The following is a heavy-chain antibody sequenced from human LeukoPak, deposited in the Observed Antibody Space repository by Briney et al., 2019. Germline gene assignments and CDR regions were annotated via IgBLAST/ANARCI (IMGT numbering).Heavy chain of an antibody. V-gene: IGHV3-20*04. J-gene: IGHJ6*03. Sequence: GGSLRLSCAASGFTFDDYGMSWVRQAPGKGLEWVSGINWNGGSTGYADSVKGRFTIPRDNAKNSLYLQMNSLRAEDTALYYCARFARDLTGYYQKTFYYYYYMDVWGKGTTVTVSS. CDR1: GFTFDDYG. CDR3: ARFARDLTGYYQKTFYYYYYMDV. D-gene: IGHD3-9*01. CDR2: INWNGGST.